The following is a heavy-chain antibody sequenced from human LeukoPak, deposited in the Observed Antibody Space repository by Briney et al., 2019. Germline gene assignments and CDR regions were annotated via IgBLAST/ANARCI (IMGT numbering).Heavy chain of an antibody. CDR1: GYTFTDNY. CDR2: INPKTGGT. D-gene: IGHD2-2*01. Sequence: ASVKVSCKASGYTFTDNYIHWVRQAPGQGLEWMGRINPKTGGTNYAQKFQGRVTMTTDTSISTAYMDLSSLRSDDTAVYICARDGPRYCSPTSCSDNWFDPWGQGALVTVSS. V-gene: IGHV1-2*06. CDR3: ARDGPRYCSPTSCSDNWFDP. J-gene: IGHJ5*02.